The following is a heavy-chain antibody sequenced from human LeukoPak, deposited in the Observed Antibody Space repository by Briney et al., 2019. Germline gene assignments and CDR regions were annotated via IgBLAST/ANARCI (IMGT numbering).Heavy chain of an antibody. CDR3: VKDDCSGGSCYGDY. CDR2: ISSNGGST. D-gene: IGHD2-15*01. Sequence: PGGSLRLSCAASGFTFSSYAMHWVRQAPGKGLEYVSAISSNGGSTYYADSVKGRFTISRDNSKNTLYLQMSSLRAEDTAVYYCVKDDCSGGSCYGDYWGQGTLVTVSS. CDR1: GFTFSSYA. J-gene: IGHJ4*02. V-gene: IGHV3-64D*06.